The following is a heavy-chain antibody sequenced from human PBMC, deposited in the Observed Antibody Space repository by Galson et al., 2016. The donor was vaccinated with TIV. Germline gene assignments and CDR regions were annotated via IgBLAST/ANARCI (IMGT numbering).Heavy chain of an antibody. CDR2: IYNSGST. J-gene: IGHJ1*01. Sequence: TLSLTCNVSGGSISSGGFYWSWIRQHPGKGLEWIGYIYNSGSTYYKPSLKSRVTISVDTSTNQFSLILSSVTAADTAVYDCARWADSGSYYQYFHHWGQGTLVTVSS. V-gene: IGHV4-31*03. D-gene: IGHD1-26*01. CDR1: GGSISSGGFY. CDR3: ARWADSGSYYQYFHH.